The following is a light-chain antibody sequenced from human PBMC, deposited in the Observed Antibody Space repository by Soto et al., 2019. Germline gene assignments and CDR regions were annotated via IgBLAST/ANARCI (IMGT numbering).Light chain of an antibody. J-gene: IGLJ3*02. CDR2: EVS. CDR1: SNDVGGHNY. CDR3: SSYTSSSTQVV. V-gene: IGLV2-14*01. Sequence: QSALTQPASVSGSPGQSITISCTGTSNDVGGHNYVSWFQQHPGKAPKLMIYEVSNWPSGVSNRFSGSKSGNTASLTISGLQAEDEADYYCSSYTSSSTQVVFGGGTKLTVL.